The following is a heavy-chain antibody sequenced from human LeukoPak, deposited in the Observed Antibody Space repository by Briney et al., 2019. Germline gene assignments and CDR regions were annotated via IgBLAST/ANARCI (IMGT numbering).Heavy chain of an antibody. Sequence: GGSLRLSCAASGFTFSTCSMKWVRQAPGKALEWVSSISGSSYHIYYADSVKGRFTISRDSAKNSLYLQMNSLRAEDTAVYYCARGMSSGRYAVDIWGQGTMVTVSS. V-gene: IGHV3-21*01. CDR1: GFTFSTCS. D-gene: IGHD6-19*01. J-gene: IGHJ3*02. CDR3: ARGMSSGRYAVDI. CDR2: ISGSSYHI.